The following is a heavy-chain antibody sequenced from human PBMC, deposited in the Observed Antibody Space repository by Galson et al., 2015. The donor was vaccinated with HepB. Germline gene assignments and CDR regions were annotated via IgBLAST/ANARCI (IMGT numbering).Heavy chain of an antibody. CDR3: ARVDYDFWSGPRGDSVDY. D-gene: IGHD3-3*01. Sequence: SETLSLTCAVYGGSFSGYYWSWIRQPPGKGLEWIGEINHSGSTNYNPSLKSRVTISVDTSKNQFSLKLSSVTAADTAVYYCARVDYDFWSGPRGDSVDYWGQGTLVTVSS. J-gene: IGHJ4*02. CDR2: INHSGST. V-gene: IGHV4-34*01. CDR1: GGSFSGYY.